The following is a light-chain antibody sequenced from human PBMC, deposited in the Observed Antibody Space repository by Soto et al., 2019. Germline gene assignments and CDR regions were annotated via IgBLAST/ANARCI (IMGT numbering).Light chain of an antibody. V-gene: IGLV2-23*03. J-gene: IGLJ1*01. Sequence: QSVLTQPASVSGSPGQPITISCTGTSSDVGSYNLVSWYQQHPGKAPKLMIYEGSKRPSGVSNRFSGPKSGNTASLTISGLQAEDEADYYCCSYAGSSTFFGTGTKVTVL. CDR1: SSDVGSYNL. CDR2: EGS. CDR3: CSYAGSSTF.